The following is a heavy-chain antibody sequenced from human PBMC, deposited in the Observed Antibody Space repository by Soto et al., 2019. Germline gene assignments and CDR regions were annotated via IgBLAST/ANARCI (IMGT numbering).Heavy chain of an antibody. CDR1: GGSISSSSYY. CDR2: IYYSGST. Sequence: QLQLQESGPGLVKPSETLSLTCTVSGGSISSSSYYWGWIRQPPGKGLEWIGSIYYSGSTYYNPSLKSRVTISVDTSKNQFSLKLSSVTAADTAVYYGARHEAYYYDSSGYHWFDPWGQGTLVTVSS. CDR3: ARHEAYYYDSSGYHWFDP. V-gene: IGHV4-39*01. D-gene: IGHD3-22*01. J-gene: IGHJ5*02.